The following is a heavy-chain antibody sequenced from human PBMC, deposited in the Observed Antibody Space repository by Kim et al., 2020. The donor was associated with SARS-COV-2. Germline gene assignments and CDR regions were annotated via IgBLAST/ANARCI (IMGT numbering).Heavy chain of an antibody. J-gene: IGHJ4*02. CDR2: ISAYNGNT. CDR3: ARDSQRADYYDSSGYYHDFDY. CDR1: GYTFTSYG. V-gene: IGHV1-18*01. D-gene: IGHD3-22*01. Sequence: ASVKVSCKASGYTFTSYGISWVRQALGQGLEWMGWISAYNGNTNYAQKLQGRVTMTTDTSTSTAYMELRSLRSDDTAVYYCARDSQRADYYDSSGYYHDFDYWGQGTLVTVSS.